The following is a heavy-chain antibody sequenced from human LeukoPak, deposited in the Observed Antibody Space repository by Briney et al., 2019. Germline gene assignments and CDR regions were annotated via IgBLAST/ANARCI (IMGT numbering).Heavy chain of an antibody. J-gene: IGHJ3*02. CDR3: AKAGGGYGSGNAFDI. V-gene: IGHV3-23*01. Sequence: PGGTLRLSCAASGFTFSNYGMSWVRQAPGKGLEWVSAISGSGGSTYYADSVKGRFTISRDNSKNTLYLQMNSLRAEDTAVYYCAKAGGGYGSGNAFDIWGQGTMVTVSS. CDR1: GFTFSNYG. D-gene: IGHD3-10*01. CDR2: ISGSGGST.